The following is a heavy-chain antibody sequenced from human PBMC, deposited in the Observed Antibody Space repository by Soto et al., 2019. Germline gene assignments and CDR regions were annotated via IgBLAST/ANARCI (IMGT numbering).Heavy chain of an antibody. J-gene: IGHJ4*01. CDR1: GGSLSSFY. CDR3: ARVHKEELVTVPAAHYDH. Sequence: SETLSLTCTVSGGSLSSFYWGWIRRPPGKGLEWIGYIYHSGTTKYNSSLKSRVTMSVDSSKNEFSLKLTSVTAADTAVYYCARVHKEELVTVPAAHYDHRGHGTLVTVSS. V-gene: IGHV4-59*01. D-gene: IGHD2-2*01. CDR2: IYHSGTT.